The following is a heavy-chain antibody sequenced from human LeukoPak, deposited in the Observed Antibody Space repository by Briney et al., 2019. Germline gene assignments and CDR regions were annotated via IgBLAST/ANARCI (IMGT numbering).Heavy chain of an antibody. Sequence: ASVKVSCKASSYTFSNYGINWVRQAPGQGLEWMGWMNPNSGNTGYAQKFQGRVTITRNTSISTAYMELSSLRSEDTAVYYCARRVWYYMDVWGKGTTVTVSS. J-gene: IGHJ6*03. CDR2: MNPNSGNT. CDR1: SYTFSNYG. CDR3: ARRVWYYMDV. V-gene: IGHV1-8*03.